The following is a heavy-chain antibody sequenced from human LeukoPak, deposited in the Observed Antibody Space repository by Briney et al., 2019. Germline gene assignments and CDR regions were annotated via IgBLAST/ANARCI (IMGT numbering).Heavy chain of an antibody. CDR1: GASISSYY. D-gene: IGHD6-13*01. CDR2: IYYSGST. J-gene: IGHJ5*02. Sequence: PSETLSLTCTVSGASISSYYWSWIRQPPGKGLEWIGYIYYSGSTNYNPSLKSRVTISVDTSKNQFSLRLSSVTAADTAVYYCARDREGFSSSWDWFDPWGQGTLVTVSS. CDR3: ARDREGFSSSWDWFDP. V-gene: IGHV4-59*01.